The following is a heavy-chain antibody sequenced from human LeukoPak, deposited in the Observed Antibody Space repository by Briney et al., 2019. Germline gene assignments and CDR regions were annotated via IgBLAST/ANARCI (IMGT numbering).Heavy chain of an antibody. Sequence: GGTLRLSCAASGFTFSTCAMHWVRPAPGKGREYVAAISGNGDSTYYANSVKGRFTISRDNSKNTLYLQMGSLRPEDMAVYYCAREVYAGNWFDPWGQGTLVTVSS. CDR3: AREVYAGNWFDP. CDR2: ISGNGDST. CDR1: GFTFSTCA. D-gene: IGHD2-8*01. J-gene: IGHJ5*02. V-gene: IGHV3-64*01.